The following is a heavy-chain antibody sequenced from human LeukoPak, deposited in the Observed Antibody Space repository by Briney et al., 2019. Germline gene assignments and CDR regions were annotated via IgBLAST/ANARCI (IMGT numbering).Heavy chain of an antibody. CDR1: GYTFTSYY. Sequence: ASVKVSCKASGYTFTSYYINWVRQAPGQGLEWMGWINPNSGGTNYAQKFQGRVTMTRDTSISTAYMELSRLRSDDAAVYYCAREDGDYGDYWGQGTLVTVSS. V-gene: IGHV1-2*02. CDR3: AREDGDYGDY. J-gene: IGHJ4*02. D-gene: IGHD4-17*01. CDR2: INPNSGGT.